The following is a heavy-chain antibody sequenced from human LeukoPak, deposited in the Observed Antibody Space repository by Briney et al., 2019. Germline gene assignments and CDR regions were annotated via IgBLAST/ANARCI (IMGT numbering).Heavy chain of an antibody. CDR1: GFTFDDYA. V-gene: IGHV3-30-3*01. CDR2: ISYDGSIR. J-gene: IGHJ5*02. D-gene: IGHD1-1*01. CDR3: AREDNPLWFDP. Sequence: GGSLRLSCAASGFTFDDYAMHWVRQAPGKGLEWLAVISYDGSIRYYADSVKGRFTISRDNSNNTVHLQMNSLRPDDSALYYCAREDNPLWFDPWGQGTLVTVSS.